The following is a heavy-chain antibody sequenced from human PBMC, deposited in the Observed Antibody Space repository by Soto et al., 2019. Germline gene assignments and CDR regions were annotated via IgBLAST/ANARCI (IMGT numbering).Heavy chain of an antibody. CDR3: AGRAMAVTWLDP. J-gene: IGHJ5*02. D-gene: IGHD6-19*01. Sequence: QVRLVQSGAELKRPGSSVKVSCRVSGDSDGIYNIAWVRQAPGHGLEWLGGIVPLIGTTDYSQRFRGRVTITADESTGTAYLELHSLKSEDTAVYYCAGRAMAVTWLDPWGQGTPVIVSA. V-gene: IGHV1-69*01. CDR2: IVPLIGTT. CDR1: GDSDGIYN.